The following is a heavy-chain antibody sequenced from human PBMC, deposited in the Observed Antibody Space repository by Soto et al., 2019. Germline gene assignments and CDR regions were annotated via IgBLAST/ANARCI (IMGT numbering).Heavy chain of an antibody. Sequence: SETVSLTCTVSGCSISIGGYYWSWILQHPGKGLEWIGYIYYSGSTYYNPSLKSRVTISVDTSKNQFSLKLSSVTAADTAVYYCARGRAGRFGELFGARYYYMDVWGKGTTVTVSS. CDR2: IYYSGST. CDR3: ARGRAGRFGELFGARYYYMDV. J-gene: IGHJ6*03. CDR1: GCSISIGGYY. V-gene: IGHV4-31*03. D-gene: IGHD3-10*01.